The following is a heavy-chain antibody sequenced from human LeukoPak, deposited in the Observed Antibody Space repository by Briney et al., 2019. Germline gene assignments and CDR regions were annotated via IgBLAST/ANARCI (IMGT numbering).Heavy chain of an antibody. J-gene: IGHJ4*02. D-gene: IGHD5-12*01. CDR3: ARGATAHFDY. CDR1: GDSISSNSVA. V-gene: IGHV6-1*01. Sequence: SQTLSLTCAISGDSISSNSVAWNWVSQSPSRGLDWLGRTYYRSTRNYAYAVSVNSRMTINPDTSKNQFSLQLNSVTPEDTAVYYGARGATAHFDYWGQGTLVTASS. CDR2: TYYRSTRNY.